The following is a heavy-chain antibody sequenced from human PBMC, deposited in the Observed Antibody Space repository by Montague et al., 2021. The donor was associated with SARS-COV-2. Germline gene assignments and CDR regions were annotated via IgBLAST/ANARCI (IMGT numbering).Heavy chain of an antibody. CDR2: IYYSGST. D-gene: IGHD2-21*02. J-gene: IGHJ3*02. CDR1: GGSISTYY. V-gene: IGHV4-59*08. Sequence: SETLSLTCTVSGGSISTYYWSWIRQPPGKGLEWIGYIYYSGSTNYNPSLKSRLTISADTSKNQFSLKLSSVTAADTAVYYCARHGPCVVGTDILDNFDIWGKGTTVTVSS. CDR3: ARHGPCVVGTDILDNFDI.